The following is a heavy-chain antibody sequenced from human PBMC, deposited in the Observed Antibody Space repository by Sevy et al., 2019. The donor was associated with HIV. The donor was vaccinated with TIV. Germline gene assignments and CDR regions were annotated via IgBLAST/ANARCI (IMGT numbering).Heavy chain of an antibody. D-gene: IGHD1-7*01. CDR2: IKQDAGQK. V-gene: IGHV3-7*01. J-gene: IGHJ4*02. CDR3: ARDDGNYYFHY. Sequence: GGSLRLSCAASGFTFSKYWMSWVRQAPGTGLEWVANIKQDAGQKYYVDSVKGRFTISRDNAKNSLYLQMNSLRAEDTAVYFCARDDGNYYFHYWGQGTLVTVSS. CDR1: GFTFSKYW.